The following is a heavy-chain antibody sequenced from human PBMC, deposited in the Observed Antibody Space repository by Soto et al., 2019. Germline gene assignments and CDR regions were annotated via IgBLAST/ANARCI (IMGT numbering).Heavy chain of an antibody. J-gene: IGHJ4*02. V-gene: IGHV1-18*04. D-gene: IGHD3-22*01. Sequence: ASVKVSCKASGYTFTTYGFSWVRQAPGQGLECVGWISAYNGNTHYSQKFQGRVTMTTDTSTSTAYMELRSLTSGDTAVYYCASEPINVGVGSGYYPLGYWGQGTLVTVSS. CDR2: ISAYNGNT. CDR3: ASEPINVGVGSGYYPLGY. CDR1: GYTFTTYG.